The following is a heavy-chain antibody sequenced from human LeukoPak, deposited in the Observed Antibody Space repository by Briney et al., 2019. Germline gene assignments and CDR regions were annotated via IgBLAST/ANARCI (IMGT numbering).Heavy chain of an antibody. Sequence: ASVRVSCKASGYTFTGYYMHWVRQAPGQGLEWMGWINSKSGGTNYAQKFQGRVTMTRDTSISAAYMELSRLRSDDTAVYYCARDRRYCSGGSCQTYYFDYWGQGTLVTVSS. CDR1: GYTFTGYY. CDR2: INSKSGGT. V-gene: IGHV1-2*02. J-gene: IGHJ4*02. CDR3: ARDRRYCSGGSCQTYYFDY. D-gene: IGHD2-15*01.